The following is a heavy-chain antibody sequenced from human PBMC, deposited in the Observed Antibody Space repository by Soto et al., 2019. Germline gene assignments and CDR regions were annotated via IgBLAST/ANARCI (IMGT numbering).Heavy chain of an antibody. D-gene: IGHD3-22*01. J-gene: IGHJ3*02. CDR3: AKDVTQDSSGDILNDAFDI. V-gene: IGHV3-23*01. CDR2: ISGSGVSA. Sequence: PGGSLRLSCAASGFTFSSYAISWVRQAPWKGLEWVSAISGSGVSAYYADSVKGRFTISRDNSKNTLYLQMNSLRAEDTAVYYCAKDVTQDSSGDILNDAFDICVQRTMVTVSS. CDR1: GFTFSSYA.